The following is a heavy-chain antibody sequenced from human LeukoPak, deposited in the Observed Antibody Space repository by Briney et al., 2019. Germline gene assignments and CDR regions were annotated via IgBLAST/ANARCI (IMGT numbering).Heavy chain of an antibody. J-gene: IGHJ4*02. CDR1: GGSISSRNHY. V-gene: IGHV4-39*01. Sequence: SETLSLTCTVSGGSISSRNHYWAWIRQPPGKGLEWIGSMYYSGSTYYKPSLKSRVTVSVDTSKNQFSLKLSSVTAADTAVYYCARHRPALVRGLITRFDYWGQGTLVTVSS. D-gene: IGHD3-10*01. CDR2: MYYSGST. CDR3: ARHRPALVRGLITRFDY.